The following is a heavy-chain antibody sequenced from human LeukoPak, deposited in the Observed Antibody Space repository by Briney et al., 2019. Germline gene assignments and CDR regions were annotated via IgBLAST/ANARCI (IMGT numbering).Heavy chain of an antibody. D-gene: IGHD6-6*01. V-gene: IGHV1-2*02. CDR3: AVLIAARPWVRFDY. Sequence: ASVKVSCKASGYTFTGYYMHWVRQAPGQGLEWMGWINPNSGGTNYAQKFQGRVTMTRDTSTSTAYMELRSLRSDDTAVYYCAVLIAARPWVRFDYWGQGTLVTVSS. CDR2: INPNSGGT. J-gene: IGHJ4*02. CDR1: GYTFTGYY.